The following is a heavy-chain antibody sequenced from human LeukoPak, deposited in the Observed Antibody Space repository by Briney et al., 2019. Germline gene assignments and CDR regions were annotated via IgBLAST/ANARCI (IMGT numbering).Heavy chain of an antibody. CDR3: ARDLRSYLDSRGY. CDR1: GFTFSSYW. CDR2: IKQDGGEK. V-gene: IGHV3-7*01. D-gene: IGHD3-22*01. J-gene: IGHJ4*02. Sequence: GGSLRLSCAVSGFTFSSYWMSWVHQATGKGLGWVENIKQDGGEKYYVDSVKGRFTISRDNAKNSLYLQRNSLEAEDVSFYESARDLRSYLDSRGYWGRGRLVIVSS.